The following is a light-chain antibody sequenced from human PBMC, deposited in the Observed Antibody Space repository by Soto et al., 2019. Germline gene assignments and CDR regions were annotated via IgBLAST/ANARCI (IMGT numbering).Light chain of an antibody. CDR3: QKYNNLYGT. CDR2: CES. Sequence: EIVMTQSPATLSVSPGERASLSCRASQSVSSNLAWYQQKHGQAPRLLIYCESNSATDIAARFSGSGSRTECTLTISSVQSEDFAVYYCQKYNNLYGTFGEGPEVEI. J-gene: IGKJ1*01. CDR1: QSVSSN. V-gene: IGKV3-15*01.